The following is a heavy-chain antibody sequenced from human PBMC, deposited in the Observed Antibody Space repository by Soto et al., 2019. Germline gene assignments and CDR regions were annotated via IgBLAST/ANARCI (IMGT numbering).Heavy chain of an antibody. V-gene: IGHV3-23*01. CDR3: AKDYHYYDSSGYPDAFDI. CDR2: ISGSGGST. Sequence: GGSLRLSCAASGFTFSSYAMSWVRQAPGKGLEWVSAISGSGGSTYYADSVKGRFTISRDNSKNTLYLQMNSLRAEDTAVYYCAKDYHYYDSSGYPDAFDIWGQGTMVTVSS. D-gene: IGHD3-22*01. CDR1: GFTFSSYA. J-gene: IGHJ3*02.